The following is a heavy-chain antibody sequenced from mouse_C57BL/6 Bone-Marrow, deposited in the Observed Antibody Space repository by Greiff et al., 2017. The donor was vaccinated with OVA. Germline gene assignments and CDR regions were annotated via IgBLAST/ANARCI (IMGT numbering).Heavy chain of an antibody. Sequence: QVQLQQSGAELVKPGASVKLSCKASGYTFTSYWMHWVKQRPGQGLEWIGMIHPNSGSTNYNEKFKSKATLTVDKSSSTAYMQLSSLTSEDSAVYYCARPSYYYGSSRGFAYWGQGTLVTVSA. CDR2: IHPNSGST. J-gene: IGHJ3*01. CDR1: GYTFTSYW. CDR3: ARPSYYYGSSRGFAY. V-gene: IGHV1-64*01. D-gene: IGHD1-1*01.